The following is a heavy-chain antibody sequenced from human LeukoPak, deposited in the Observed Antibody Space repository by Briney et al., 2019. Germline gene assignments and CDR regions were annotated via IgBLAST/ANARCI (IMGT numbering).Heavy chain of an antibody. Sequence: GGSLRLSCAASGFTFSSYGMHWARQAPGKGLEWVAVIWSGGSYESYADSVKGRFTISRDNSKNTLYLQMNSLRAEDTAVYYCAKRRPPYYDFWSKGWFDPWGQGTLVTVSS. CDR2: IWSGGSYE. D-gene: IGHD3-3*01. CDR3: AKRRPPYYDFWSKGWFDP. J-gene: IGHJ5*02. CDR1: GFTFSSYG. V-gene: IGHV3-30*02.